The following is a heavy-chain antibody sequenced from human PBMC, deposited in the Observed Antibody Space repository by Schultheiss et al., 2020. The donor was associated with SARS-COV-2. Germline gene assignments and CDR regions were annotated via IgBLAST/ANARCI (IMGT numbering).Heavy chain of an antibody. Sequence: SQTLSLTCPVSGGSISSGGYYWGWIRQPPGKGLEWIGEINHSGSTNYNPSLKSRVTISVDTSKNQFSLKLSSVTAADTAVYYCARDRGGLRGWFDPWGQGTLVTVSS. V-gene: IGHV4-39*07. CDR1: GGSISSGGYY. D-gene: IGHD4-17*01. J-gene: IGHJ5*02. CDR3: ARDRGGLRGWFDP. CDR2: INHSGST.